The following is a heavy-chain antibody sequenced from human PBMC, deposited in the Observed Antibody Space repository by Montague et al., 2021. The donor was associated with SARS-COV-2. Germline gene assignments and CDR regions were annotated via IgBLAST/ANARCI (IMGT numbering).Heavy chain of an antibody. J-gene: IGHJ4*02. CDR3: ARGGGYSYGALDY. Sequence: SETQSLTYVVYGGSFSGYYWSWIRQPPGKGLEWTGEINHSGSTNYNPSLKSRVTISVDTSKKQFSLRLNSVTAADTAVYYCARGGGYSYGALDYWGQGTLVTVSS. V-gene: IGHV4-34*01. D-gene: IGHD5-18*01. CDR1: GGSFSGYY. CDR2: INHSGST.